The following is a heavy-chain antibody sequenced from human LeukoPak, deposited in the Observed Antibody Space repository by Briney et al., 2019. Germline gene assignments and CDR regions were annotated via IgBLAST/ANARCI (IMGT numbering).Heavy chain of an antibody. CDR2: ISAYNGNT. CDR1: GYTFTSYG. CDR3: ARDGSGYYVSYYYYGMDV. D-gene: IGHD3-22*01. Sequence: ASVKVSCKASGYTFTSYGISWVRQAPGQGLEWMGWISAYNGNTNYAQKLQGRVTMTTDTSTSTAYMELRSLRSDDTAVYYCARDGSGYYVSYYYYGMDVWGQGTTVTVSS. J-gene: IGHJ6*02. V-gene: IGHV1-18*01.